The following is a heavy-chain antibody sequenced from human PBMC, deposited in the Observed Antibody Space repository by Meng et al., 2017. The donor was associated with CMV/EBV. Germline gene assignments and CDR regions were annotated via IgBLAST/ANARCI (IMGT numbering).Heavy chain of an antibody. J-gene: IGHJ6*02. CDR3: ARVLLRFLVWLSDYGMDV. V-gene: IGHV1-2*02. Sequence: SVKVSCKASGYTFTGYYMHWVRQAPGQGLEWMGWINPTSGGTNYAQKFRGRVTMTRDTSISTAYMELSRLRSDDTAVYYCARVLLRFLVWLSDYGMDVWGQGTTVTVSS. CDR1: GYTFTGYY. CDR2: INPTSGGT. D-gene: IGHD3-3*01.